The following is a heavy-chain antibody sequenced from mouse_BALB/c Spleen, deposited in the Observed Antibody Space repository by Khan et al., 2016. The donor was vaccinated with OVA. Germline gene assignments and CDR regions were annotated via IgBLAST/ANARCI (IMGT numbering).Heavy chain of an antibody. CDR2: ISSGGST. V-gene: IGHV5-6-5*01. CDR3: TREAYRYDEYYFDY. Sequence: EVHLVESGGGSVKPGGSLKLSCVVSGFTFSSYVMSWVRQTPEKRLEWVAYISSGGSTYYPDSVKGRFTISRDTARHIVYLQMSSTRAEDMAMYFCTREAYRYDEYYFDYWGQGTTLTVSS. J-gene: IGHJ2*01. D-gene: IGHD2-14*01. CDR1: GFTFSSYV.